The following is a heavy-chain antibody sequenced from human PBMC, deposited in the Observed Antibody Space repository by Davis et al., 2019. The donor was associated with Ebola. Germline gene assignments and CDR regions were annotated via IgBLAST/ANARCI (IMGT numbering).Heavy chain of an antibody. CDR1: GFISSSYW. V-gene: IGHV3-7*01. CDR2: IKEEGSEQ. Sequence: GESLKISCAASGFISSSYWMSWVRQAPGKGLEWVANIKEEGSEQYYVDSVKGRFTISRDNAKNSLYLQMNSLRAEDTAVYYCARDKRLGYCSGGSCYSDWWGQGTLVTVSS. CDR3: ARDKRLGYCSGGSCYSDW. D-gene: IGHD2-15*01. J-gene: IGHJ4*02.